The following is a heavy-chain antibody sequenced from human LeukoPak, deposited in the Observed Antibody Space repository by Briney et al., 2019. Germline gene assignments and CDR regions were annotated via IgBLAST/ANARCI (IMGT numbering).Heavy chain of an antibody. D-gene: IGHD5-18*01. Sequence: NASETLSLTCAVYGGSFSGYYWSWIRQPPGKGLEWIGEINHSGSTNYNPSLKSRVTISVDTSKNQFSLKLSSVTAADTAVYYCARGVRGYSYGYDYYYYYGMDVWGQGTTVTVSS. CDR1: GGSFSGYY. CDR3: ARGVRGYSYGYDYYYYYGMDV. V-gene: IGHV4-34*01. J-gene: IGHJ6*02. CDR2: INHSGST.